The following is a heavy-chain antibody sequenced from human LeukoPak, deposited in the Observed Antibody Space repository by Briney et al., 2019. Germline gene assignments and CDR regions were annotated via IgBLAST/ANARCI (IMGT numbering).Heavy chain of an antibody. CDR2: IKQDGSEK. CDR3: AELGITMIGGV. V-gene: IGHV3-7*01. CDR1: GVSISSSNSY. J-gene: IGHJ6*04. D-gene: IGHD3-10*02. Sequence: ETLSLTCTVSGVSISSSNSYWGWIRQPRGKGLEWVANIKQDGSEKYYVDSVKGRFTISRDNAKNSLYLQMNSLRAEDTAVYYCAELGITMIGGVWGKGTTVTISS.